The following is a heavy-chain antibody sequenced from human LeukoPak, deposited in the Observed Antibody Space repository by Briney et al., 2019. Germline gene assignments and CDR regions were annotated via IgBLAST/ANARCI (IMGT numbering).Heavy chain of an antibody. Sequence: SETLSLTCTVSGYSISSGYYWGWIRQPPGKGLEWIGSIYHSGSTYYNPSLKSRVTISVDTSKNQFSLKLSSVTAADTAVYYCARLIVVVTAEEASQDYWGQGTLVTVSS. CDR3: ARLIVVVTAEEASQDY. D-gene: IGHD2-21*02. J-gene: IGHJ4*02. CDR2: IYHSGST. CDR1: GYSISSGYY. V-gene: IGHV4-38-2*02.